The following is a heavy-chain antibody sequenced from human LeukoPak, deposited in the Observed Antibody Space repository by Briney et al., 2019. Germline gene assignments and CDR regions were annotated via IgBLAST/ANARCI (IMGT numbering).Heavy chain of an antibody. J-gene: IGHJ4*02. V-gene: IGHV4-59*01. CDR2: IYYSGST. D-gene: IGHD3-22*01. CDR1: GGSISSYY. Sequence: PSETLSLTCTVSGGSISSYYWSWIRQSPGKGLEWIGYIYYSGSTNYNPSLKSRVTISVDTSKNQFSLKLSSVTAADTAVYYCARIDSSGYYFFDYWGQGTLVTVSS. CDR3: ARIDSSGYYFFDY.